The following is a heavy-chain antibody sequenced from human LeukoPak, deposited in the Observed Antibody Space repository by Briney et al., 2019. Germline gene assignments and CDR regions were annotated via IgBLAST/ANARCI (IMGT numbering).Heavy chain of an antibody. D-gene: IGHD1-26*01. CDR2: INSDGSST. V-gene: IGHV3-74*01. J-gene: IGHJ4*02. CDR3: GRVGGRYGIDH. CDR1: GFTFSSHW. Sequence: GGSLRLSCAASGFTFSSHWMHWVRQAPGKGLVWVSRINSDGSSTNYADSVQGRLTISRDNAKNTLYMKMNSLRAEDTAVYYCGRVGGRYGIDHWGQGTLVTVSS.